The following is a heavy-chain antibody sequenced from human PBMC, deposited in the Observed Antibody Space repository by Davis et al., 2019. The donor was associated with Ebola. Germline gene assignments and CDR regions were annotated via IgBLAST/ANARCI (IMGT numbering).Heavy chain of an antibody. Sequence: GESLKISCIVSGITFSSYGMHWVRQAPGKGQEWVAVVSPEGRDQYYADSVKGRFIVSRDNSKNTLYLQMNSLRADDTAVYYCAKLRDVWLNVYNMDVWGQGTLVTVSS. CDR2: VSPEGRDQ. CDR1: GITFSSYG. D-gene: IGHD1-1*01. V-gene: IGHV3-30*18. CDR3: AKLRDVWLNVYNMDV. J-gene: IGHJ6*02.